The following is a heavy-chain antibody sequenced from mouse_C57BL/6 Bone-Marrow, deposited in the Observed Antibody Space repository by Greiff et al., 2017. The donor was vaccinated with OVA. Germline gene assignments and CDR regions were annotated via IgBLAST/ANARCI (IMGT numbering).Heavy chain of an antibody. CDR1: GYSFTGYY. D-gene: IGHD1-1*01. Sequence: EVQLQQSGPELVKPGASVKISCKASGYSFTGYYMNWVKQSPEKSLEWIGEINPSTGGTTYNQKFKAKATLTVDKSSSTAYMQLKSLTSEDSAVYYCARPGVVDYFDYWGQGTTLTVSS. V-gene: IGHV1-42*01. CDR2: INPSTGGT. CDR3: ARPGVVDYFDY. J-gene: IGHJ2*01.